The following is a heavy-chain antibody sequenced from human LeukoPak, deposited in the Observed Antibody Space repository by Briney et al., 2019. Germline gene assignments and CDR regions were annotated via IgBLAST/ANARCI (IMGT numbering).Heavy chain of an antibody. CDR1: GGSINRSSFY. Sequence: KPSETLSLTCTVSGGSINRSSFYWGWIRQPPGKGLEWIGTIYYSGTTYYNPSLKSRVTISVDLSKNQFSLKMRSLTAADTAVYYCAREPLPGWFDPWGQGTLVTVSS. CDR3: AREPLPGWFDP. J-gene: IGHJ5*02. CDR2: IYYSGTT. V-gene: IGHV4-39*07.